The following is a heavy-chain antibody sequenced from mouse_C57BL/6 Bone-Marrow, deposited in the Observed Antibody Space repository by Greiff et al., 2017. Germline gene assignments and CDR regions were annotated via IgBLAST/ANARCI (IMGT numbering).Heavy chain of an antibody. CDR3: ARCYGSSKYYYAMDY. Sequence: VQLQQSGPELVKPGASVKISCKASGYAFSSSWMNWVKQRPGKGLEWIGRIYPGDGDTNYNGKFKGKATLTADKSSSTAYMQLSSLTSEYSAVYFCARCYGSSKYYYAMDYWGQGTSVTVSS. D-gene: IGHD1-1*01. CDR2: IYPGDGDT. V-gene: IGHV1-82*01. J-gene: IGHJ4*01. CDR1: GYAFSSSW.